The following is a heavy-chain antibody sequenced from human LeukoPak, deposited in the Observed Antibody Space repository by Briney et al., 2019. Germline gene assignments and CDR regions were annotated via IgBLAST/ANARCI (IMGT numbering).Heavy chain of an antibody. Sequence: GGSLRLSCAASGFTFSSYAMHWVRQAPGKGLEWVAVISYDGSNKYYADSVKGRFTISRDNSKNTLFLQMNSLRVEDTALYYCSKWGDYDVLTGYYDSDFWGQGTLVTVSS. CDR1: GFTFSSYA. CDR3: SKWGDYDVLTGYYDSDF. CDR2: ISYDGSNK. V-gene: IGHV3-30-3*02. J-gene: IGHJ4*02. D-gene: IGHD3-9*01.